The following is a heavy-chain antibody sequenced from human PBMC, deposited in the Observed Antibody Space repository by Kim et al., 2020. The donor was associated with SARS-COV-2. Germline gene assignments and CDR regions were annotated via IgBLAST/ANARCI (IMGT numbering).Heavy chain of an antibody. CDR1: GFTFSSYA. D-gene: IGHD2-2*02. Sequence: GGSLRLSCAASGFTFSSYAMSWVRQAPGKGLEWVSAISGSGGSTYYADSVKGRFTISRDNSKNTLYLQMNSLRAEHTAVYYCAKVMGSASRKDIVVVPAAIRGHCYCMDVWGQGTTVTVSS. CDR3: AKVMGSASRKDIVVVPAAIRGHCYCMDV. V-gene: IGHV3-23*01. J-gene: IGHJ6*02. CDR2: ISGSGGST.